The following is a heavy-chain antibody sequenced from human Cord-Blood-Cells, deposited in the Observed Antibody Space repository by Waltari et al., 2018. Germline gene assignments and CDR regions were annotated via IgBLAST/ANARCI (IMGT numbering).Heavy chain of an antibody. CDR3: ARGITMVRGVTGWFDP. J-gene: IGHJ5*02. D-gene: IGHD3-10*01. Sequence: QVQLQESGPGLVKPSETLSLTCTVSGGSISSYYWSWIRQPAGKGLEWIGRIYTSGSTNYNPTLKSRVTMSVDTSKNQCSLKLSSVTAADTAVYYCARGITMVRGVTGWFDPWGQGTLVTVSS. V-gene: IGHV4-4*07. CDR2: IYTSGST. CDR1: GGSISSYY.